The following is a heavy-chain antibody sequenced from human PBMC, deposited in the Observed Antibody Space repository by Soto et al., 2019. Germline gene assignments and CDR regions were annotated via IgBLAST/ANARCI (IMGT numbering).Heavy chain of an antibody. Sequence: QVQLVQSGVEVKQPGASVKVSCQASGYTFTSYGISWLRQAPGQGPEWLGWVNTYNGNPNYAQTLQGSVTMTTDTATSTAYMELRSLRSDDTAVYYCARDSQFTTSWQKFDYWGQGTLVTVSS. CDR2: VNTYNGNP. CDR1: GYTFTSYG. CDR3: ARDSQFTTSWQKFDY. V-gene: IGHV1-18*01. D-gene: IGHD2-2*01. J-gene: IGHJ4*02.